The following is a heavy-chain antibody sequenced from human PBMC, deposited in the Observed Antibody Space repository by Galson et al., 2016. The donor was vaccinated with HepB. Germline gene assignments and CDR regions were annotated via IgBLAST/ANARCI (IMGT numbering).Heavy chain of an antibody. CDR1: GFTFNNFG. CDR2: ISSDGIDK. D-gene: IGHD6-13*01. Sequence: SLRLSCAASGFTFNNFGLHWVRQAPGKGLEWVSRISSDGIDKYYADSVKGRFTISRDNSKNTVFLQMNSVRLEDTAVYYCAKEDSGIWYKWFDYWGQGSLVTVSS. CDR3: AKEDSGIWYKWFDY. V-gene: IGHV3-30*18. J-gene: IGHJ4*02.